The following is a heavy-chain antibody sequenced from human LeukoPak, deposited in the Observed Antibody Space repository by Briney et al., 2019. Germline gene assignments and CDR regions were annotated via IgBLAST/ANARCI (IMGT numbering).Heavy chain of an antibody. J-gene: IGHJ6*03. CDR3: ARGRVSSSTWYSTYYYFFYMDF. V-gene: IGHV4-61*09. CDR1: GGSISSGSYY. CDR2: IYKSGST. D-gene: IGHD4-11*01. Sequence: SQTLSLTCTVSGGSISSGSYYCSWIRQPAGKGLEWIGHIYKSGSTNYNPSLKSRVTVSVDTSKNQFSLKLSSVTAADTAVYFCARGRVSSSTWYSTYYYFFYMDFWGKGTTVTVSS.